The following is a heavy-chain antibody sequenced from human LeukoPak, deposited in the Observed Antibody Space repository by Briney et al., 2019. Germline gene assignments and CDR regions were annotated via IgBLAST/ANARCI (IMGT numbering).Heavy chain of an antibody. J-gene: IGHJ4*02. D-gene: IGHD4-17*01. Sequence: GGSLRLSCAASGFTFSSYWMSWVRQAPGKGLEWVANIKQDGSEKYYVDSVKGQFTISRDNAKNSLYLQMNSLRAEDTAVYYCARDKNAVTTSTAFDYWGQGTLVTVSS. CDR1: GFTFSSYW. CDR3: ARDKNAVTTSTAFDY. V-gene: IGHV3-7*01. CDR2: IKQDGSEK.